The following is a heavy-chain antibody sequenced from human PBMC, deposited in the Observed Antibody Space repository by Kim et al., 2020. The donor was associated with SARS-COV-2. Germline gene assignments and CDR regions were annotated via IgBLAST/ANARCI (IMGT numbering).Heavy chain of an antibody. CDR3: TRTRLSYGSGVYNYFGMDV. V-gene: IGHV3-49*04. Sequence: GGSLRLSCSASGFMFVDFAMSWVRQTPGKGLEWLSFIRSKTFGGTTEYAASVKGRFTISRDDSESMAYLQMDSLKTEDTGLYYCTRTRLSYGSGVYNYFGMDVWGVGTTVTVSS. J-gene: IGHJ6*04. D-gene: IGHD3-10*01. CDR1: GFMFVDFA. CDR2: IRSKTFGGTT.